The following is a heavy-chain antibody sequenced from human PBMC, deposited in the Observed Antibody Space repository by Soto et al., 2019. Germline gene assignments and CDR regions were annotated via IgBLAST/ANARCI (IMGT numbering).Heavy chain of an antibody. J-gene: IGHJ3*02. Sequence: QTLSRTCAISGDSVSSNSAAWKWIRQSPSRGLEWLGRTYYRSKWYNDYAVSVKSRITINPDTSKNQFSLQLNSVTPEDTAVYYCARAAPVLRFLEWLFLHDAFDIWGQGTMVTVSS. CDR2: TYYRSKWYN. CDR3: ARAAPVLRFLEWLFLHDAFDI. D-gene: IGHD3-3*01. V-gene: IGHV6-1*01. CDR1: GDSVSSNSAA.